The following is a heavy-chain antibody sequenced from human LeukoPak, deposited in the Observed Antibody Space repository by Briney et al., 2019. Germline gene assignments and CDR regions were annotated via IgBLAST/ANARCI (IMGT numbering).Heavy chain of an antibody. CDR1: GFTFSSYW. CDR2: IKQDGSEK. J-gene: IGHJ5*01. CDR3: ARETQRDFWSGFNWFDS. Sequence: GGSLRLSCAASGFTFSSYWMSWVRQAPGKGLEWVADIKQDGSEKYYVDSVKGRFTISRDNAKNSLYLQMNSLRAEDTAVYYCARETQRDFWSGFNWFDSWGQGTLVTVSS. V-gene: IGHV3-7*01. D-gene: IGHD3-3*01.